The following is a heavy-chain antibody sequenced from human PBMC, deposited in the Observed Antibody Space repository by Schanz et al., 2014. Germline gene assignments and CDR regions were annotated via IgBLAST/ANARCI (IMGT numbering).Heavy chain of an antibody. CDR3: ARQFYDILTGYWFPYYFDY. V-gene: IGHV4-39*01. D-gene: IGHD3-9*01. CDR2: IYYSGST. Sequence: QLQLQESGPGLVKPSETLSLTCTVSGGSISSSNYYWGWIRQPPGKGLEWIESIYYSGSTYYNPSFKSQVTTSVDTSKNQFSLKLSSVPAADTAVYYCARQFYDILTGYWFPYYFDYWGQGTLVTVSS. CDR1: GGSISSSNYY. J-gene: IGHJ4*02.